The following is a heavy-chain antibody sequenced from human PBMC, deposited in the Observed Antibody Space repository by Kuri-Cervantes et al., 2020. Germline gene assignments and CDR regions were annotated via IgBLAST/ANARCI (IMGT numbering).Heavy chain of an antibody. D-gene: IGHD2-21*02. CDR2: IKQDGSDT. CDR3: ARDPRTMTY. V-gene: IGHV3-7*01. CDR1: GFTFSSYW. J-gene: IGHJ4*02. Sequence: GGSLRLSCAASGFTFSSYWMSWVRQAPGKGLEWVANIKQDGSDTYYVDSVKGRFTISRDNADNSLFLQMNSLRAEDTAVYYCARDPRTMTYWGQGTLVTVSS.